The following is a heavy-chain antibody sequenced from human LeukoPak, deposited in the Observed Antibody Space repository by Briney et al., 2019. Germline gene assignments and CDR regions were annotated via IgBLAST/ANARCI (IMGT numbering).Heavy chain of an antibody. Sequence: GGSLRLSCAASGFTFSTYAMHWVPQAPGKGLEWVAVIPYDGTNKYYADSVKGRFTISRDNSKNTLYLQMNSLRAEDTAVYYCASGPYCRGGTCYLPFDHWGQGTLVTVSS. CDR1: GFTFSTYA. CDR3: ASGPYCRGGTCYLPFDH. CDR2: IPYDGTNK. J-gene: IGHJ4*02. D-gene: IGHD2-15*01. V-gene: IGHV3-30*04.